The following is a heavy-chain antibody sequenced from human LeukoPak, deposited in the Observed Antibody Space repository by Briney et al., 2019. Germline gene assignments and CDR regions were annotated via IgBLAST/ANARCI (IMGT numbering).Heavy chain of an antibody. D-gene: IGHD3-22*01. CDR2: ISYDGSNK. Sequence: GGSLRLSCAASGFTFSSYGMHWVRRAPGKGLEWVAVISYDGSNKYYTDSVKGRFTISRDNSKNTLYLQMNSLRAEDTAVYYCANTYYYDSSGYPHDAFDIWGQGTMLTVSS. J-gene: IGHJ3*02. V-gene: IGHV3-30*18. CDR3: ANTYYYDSSGYPHDAFDI. CDR1: GFTFSSYG.